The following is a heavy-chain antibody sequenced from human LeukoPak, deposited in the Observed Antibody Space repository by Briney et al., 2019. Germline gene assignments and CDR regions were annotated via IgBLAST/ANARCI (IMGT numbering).Heavy chain of an antibody. J-gene: IGHJ4*02. D-gene: IGHD3-9*01. CDR2: ISGSGGST. CDR1: GFTFSSYA. CDR3: AKEVLSFDGAGTRNDY. Sequence: GGSLRLSCAASGFTFSSYAMSWVRQAPGKGLEWVSAISGSGGSTYYADSVKGRFTISRDNSKNTLYLQMNSLRAEDTAVYYCAKEVLSFDGAGTRNDYWGQGTLVTVSS. V-gene: IGHV3-23*01.